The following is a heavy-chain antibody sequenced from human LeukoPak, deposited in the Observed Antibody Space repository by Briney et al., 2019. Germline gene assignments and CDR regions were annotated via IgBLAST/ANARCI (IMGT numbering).Heavy chain of an antibody. J-gene: IGHJ4*02. Sequence: ASVKVSFKTSGYTFTTHGISWVRQAPGQGLEWMGWIRTSKGDTNYAHKFKGRLTMTTDRSTSTAYMELRSLSSDDTAVYYCARDWPTVITDYWGQGTLVTVSS. CDR3: ARDWPTVITDY. CDR1: GYTFTTHG. V-gene: IGHV1-18*01. CDR2: IRTSKGDT. D-gene: IGHD4-11*01.